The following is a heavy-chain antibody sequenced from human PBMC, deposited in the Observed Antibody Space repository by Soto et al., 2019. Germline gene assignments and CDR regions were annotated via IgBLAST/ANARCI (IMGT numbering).Heavy chain of an antibody. CDR2: ISNSGGMT. CDR1: GFTLSESY. J-gene: IGHJ4*02. D-gene: IGHD2-21*01. V-gene: IGHV3-11*01. CDR3: VRGHTLFTE. Sequence: QVQLVESGGGLVQPGGSLRLSCASSGFTLSESYLTWVRLAPGKGLEWVSFISNSGGMTSYADSVQGRFTISRDNGKNSLYPQLNALKTEDTDVYYCVRGHTLFTEWGQGTQVTVSS.